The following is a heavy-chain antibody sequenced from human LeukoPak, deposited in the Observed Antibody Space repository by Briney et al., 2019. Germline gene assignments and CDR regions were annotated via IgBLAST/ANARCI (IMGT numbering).Heavy chain of an antibody. Sequence: GGSLRLSCAASGFTFSSYGMHWVRQAPGKGLEWVAVIWYGGSNKYYADSVKGRFTISRDNTKNTLYLQMNSLRAEDTAVYYCAKTSPWGYYYSSGYIYFDYWGQGTLVTVSS. CDR2: IWYGGSNK. CDR3: AKTSPWGYYYSSGYIYFDY. D-gene: IGHD3-22*01. J-gene: IGHJ4*02. V-gene: IGHV3-33*03. CDR1: GFTFSSYG.